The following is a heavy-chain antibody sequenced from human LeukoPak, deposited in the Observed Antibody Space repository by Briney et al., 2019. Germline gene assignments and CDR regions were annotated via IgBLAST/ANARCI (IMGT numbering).Heavy chain of an antibody. J-gene: IGHJ5*02. V-gene: IGHV4-59*01. CDR1: GGSISSYY. Sequence: PSETLSLTCTVSGGSISSYYWSWIRQPPGKGLEWIGYIYYSGSTNYNPSLKTRVTISVATSKNQFSLKLSSVTAADTAVYYRARAQYGSGSLASRWFDPWGQGTLVTVSS. CDR2: IYYSGST. D-gene: IGHD3-10*01. CDR3: ARAQYGSGSLASRWFDP.